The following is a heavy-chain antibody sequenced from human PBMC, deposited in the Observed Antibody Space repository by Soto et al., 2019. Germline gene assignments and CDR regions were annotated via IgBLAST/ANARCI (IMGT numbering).Heavy chain of an antibody. D-gene: IGHD2-8*01. J-gene: IGHJ6*03. CDR1: GYTLTELS. V-gene: IGHV1-24*01. CDR3: ATDYLHCTNGVCYRRGDYYYMDV. CDR2: FDPEDGET. Sequence: ASVKVSCKVSGYTLTELSMHWVRQAPGKGLEWMGGFDPEDGETIYAQKFQGRVTMTEDTSTDTAYMELSSLRSEDTAVYYCATDYLHCTNGVCYRRGDYYYMDVWGKGTTVTVS.